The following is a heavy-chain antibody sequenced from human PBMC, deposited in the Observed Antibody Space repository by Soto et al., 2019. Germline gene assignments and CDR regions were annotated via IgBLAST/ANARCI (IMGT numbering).Heavy chain of an antibody. Sequence: SETLSLTCTVSGGSVGFSYYYWTWIRQPPGKGLEWIGRIYTSGSTNYNPSLKSRVTMSVDTSKNQFSLKLSSVTAADTAVYYCARACSSNSCYDVFDYWGQGTLVTVSS. CDR3: ARACSSNSCYDVFDY. CDR2: IYTSGST. D-gene: IGHD2-2*01. J-gene: IGHJ4*02. V-gene: IGHV4-61*01. CDR1: GGSVGFSYYY.